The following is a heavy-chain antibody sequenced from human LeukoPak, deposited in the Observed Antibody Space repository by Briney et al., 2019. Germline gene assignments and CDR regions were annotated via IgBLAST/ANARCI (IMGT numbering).Heavy chain of an antibody. J-gene: IGHJ3*02. CDR2: INHSGST. CDR1: GGSFSGYY. CDR3: ARIARYCSSTSCPLDAFDI. Sequence: SETLSLTCAVCGGSFSGYYWSWIRQPPGKGLEWIGEINHSGSTNYNPSFKSRVTISVDTSKNQFSLKLSTVTAADTAVYYCARIARYCSSTSCPLDAFDIWGQGTMVTVSS. V-gene: IGHV4-34*01. D-gene: IGHD2-2*01.